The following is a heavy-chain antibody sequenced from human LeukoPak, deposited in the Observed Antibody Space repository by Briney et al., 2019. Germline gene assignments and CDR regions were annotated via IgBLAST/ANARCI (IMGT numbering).Heavy chain of an antibody. CDR1: GFTFSSYA. J-gene: IGHJ6*02. CDR2: ISGSGGST. D-gene: IGHD2-2*03. V-gene: IGHV3-23*01. CDR3: AKVPWIDYYYGMDV. Sequence: WSLRLSCAASGFTFSSYAMSWVRQAPGKGLEWVSAISGSGGSTYYADSVKGRFTISRDNSKNTLYLQMNSLRAEDTAVYYCAKVPWIDYYYGMDVWGQGTTVTV.